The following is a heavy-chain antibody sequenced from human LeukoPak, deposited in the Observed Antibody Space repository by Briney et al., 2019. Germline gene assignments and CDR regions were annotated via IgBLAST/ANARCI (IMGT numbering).Heavy chain of an antibody. CDR3: ARDETPMVVTAFDI. D-gene: IGHD2-21*02. V-gene: IGHV3-7*01. J-gene: IGHJ3*02. CDR2: IKQDGSEK. CDR1: GFTFSSYW. Sequence: GGSLRLSCAASGFTFSSYWMGWVRQAPGKGLEWVANIKQDGSEKYYVDSVKGRFTISRDNAKNSLYLQMNSLRAEDTAVYYCARDETPMVVTAFDIWGQGTMVTVSS.